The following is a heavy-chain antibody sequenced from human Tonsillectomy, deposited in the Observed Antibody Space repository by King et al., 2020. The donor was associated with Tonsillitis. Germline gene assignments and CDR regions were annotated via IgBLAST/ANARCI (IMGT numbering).Heavy chain of an antibody. CDR2: INGDGGTT. CDR1: GFTFGDYV. D-gene: IGHD6-19*01. J-gene: IGHJ4*02. CDR3: VKGRAGRAVANLAY. V-gene: IGHV3-43D*03. Sequence: VQLVESGGVVVQPGGSLRLSCAASGFTFGDYVMHWVRQDPGKGLQWVSLINGDGGTTYYGNSVKGRFTISRDNSKSSLYLQMNSLRAEDTALYYCVKGRAGRAVANLAYWGQGTLVTVSS.